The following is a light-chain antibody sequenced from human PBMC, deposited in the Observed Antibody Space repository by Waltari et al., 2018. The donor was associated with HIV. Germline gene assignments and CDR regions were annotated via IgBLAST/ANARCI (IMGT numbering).Light chain of an antibody. CDR1: QAIRNN. J-gene: IGKJ5*01. Sequence: DIQMTQPTSSLLESVGDRVTITCRASQAIRNNLAWYQQNPWKGPNLLISGASTLQSGFPSRFSVIGSATDFTLTISSLQPDDVATYYCHNYNSAPPTFGQGTRLDIK. CDR3: HNYNSAPPT. CDR2: GAS. V-gene: IGKV1-27*01.